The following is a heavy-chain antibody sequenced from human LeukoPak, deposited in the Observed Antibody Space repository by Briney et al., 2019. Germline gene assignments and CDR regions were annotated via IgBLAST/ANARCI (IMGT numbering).Heavy chain of an antibody. CDR3: ARNSRYCSSTSCHNYFDY. D-gene: IGHD2-2*01. J-gene: IGHJ4*02. Sequence: GGSLRLSCAASGFTFSSYGVHWIRQSPGKGLEWVAVIWYDGSNKYYADSVKGRFTISRDNSKNTLYLQMNGLRAEDTAVYYCARNSRYCSSTSCHNYFDYWGQGTLVTVSS. V-gene: IGHV3-33*01. CDR2: IWYDGSNK. CDR1: GFTFSSYG.